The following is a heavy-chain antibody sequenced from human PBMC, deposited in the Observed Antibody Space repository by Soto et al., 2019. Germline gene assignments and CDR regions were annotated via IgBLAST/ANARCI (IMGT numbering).Heavy chain of an antibody. Sequence: GGSLRLSCTASGFNTRFYSMRWVRQTPGKGLEWVAALSRSGGATYYANSVRGRFTISRDASKDTLFLQMSNMRAEDTALYYSSKGEMSTNRNCFDPWGQGTLVTVSS. D-gene: IGHD1-1*01. CDR3: SKGEMSTNRNCFDP. CDR2: LSRSGGAT. J-gene: IGHJ5*02. CDR1: GFNTRFYS. V-gene: IGHV3-23*01.